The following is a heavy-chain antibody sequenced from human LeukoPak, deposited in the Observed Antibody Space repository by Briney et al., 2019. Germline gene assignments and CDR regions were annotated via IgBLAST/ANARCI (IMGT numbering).Heavy chain of an antibody. J-gene: IGHJ4*02. CDR1: GFTFSSYA. CDR3: VKDPGVVAATGYFDY. Sequence: GGSLRLSCSASGFTFSSYAMHRVRQAPGKGLEYVSAISSNGGSTYYADSVKGRFTISRDNSKNTLYLQMSSLRAEDTAVYYCVKDPGVVAATGYFDYWGQGTLVTVSS. V-gene: IGHV3-64D*06. CDR2: ISSNGGST. D-gene: IGHD2-15*01.